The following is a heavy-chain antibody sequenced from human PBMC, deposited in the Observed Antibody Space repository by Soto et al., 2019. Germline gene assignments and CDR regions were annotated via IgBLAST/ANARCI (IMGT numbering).Heavy chain of an antibody. D-gene: IGHD4-4*01. Sequence: GTAVKLSSKASGYTFTSYGISWVRQANGQGLEWMGWISAYNGNTNYAQKLQGRVTMTTDTSTSTAYMELRSLRSDDTAVYYCAREGLQPQSYGMDVLGQGTTVTVSS. V-gene: IGHV1-18*04. J-gene: IGHJ6*02. CDR2: ISAYNGNT. CDR1: GYTFTSYG. CDR3: AREGLQPQSYGMDV.